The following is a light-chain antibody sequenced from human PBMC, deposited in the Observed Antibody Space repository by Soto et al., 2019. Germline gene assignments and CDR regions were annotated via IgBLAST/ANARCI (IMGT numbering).Light chain of an antibody. J-gene: IGKJ1*01. CDR2: GAS. Sequence: ERVLTQSPGNLSLSPGESATLSCRASQSVSNNYLAWYQQKPGQAPRLLIYGASNRATGIPDRFSCSGSGTDFTLTISRLEPEDFSVYYCQQSGSSGTFGQGSKVEIK. CDR1: QSVSNNY. CDR3: QQSGSSGT. V-gene: IGKV3-20*01.